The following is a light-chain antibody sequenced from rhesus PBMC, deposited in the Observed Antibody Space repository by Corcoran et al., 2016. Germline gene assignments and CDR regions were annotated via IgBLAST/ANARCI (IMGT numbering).Light chain of an antibody. V-gene: IGLV7-76*01. Sequence: QAVVTQEPSMTVSPGGTVTLTCGSSTGAVTSGNYPNWFQQKPGQVPRGLIYNVNFTPSWTPARFSGSLAGGKAVLTLSGVQPEDEADYYCFLFYGGMHIFGPGTRLTVL. CDR1: TGAVTSGNY. CDR3: FLFYGGMHI. CDR2: NVN. J-gene: IGLJ1*01.